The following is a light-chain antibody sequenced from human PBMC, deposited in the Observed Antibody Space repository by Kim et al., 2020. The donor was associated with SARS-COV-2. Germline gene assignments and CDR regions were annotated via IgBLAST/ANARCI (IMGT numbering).Light chain of an antibody. V-gene: IGLV3-1*01. CDR2: EDS. J-gene: IGLJ2*01. CDR3: QAWDSSTEGV. Sequence: SYVLTQPPSVSVSPRQTVNITCSGDKLGSKYTSWYQQKPGQSPVVVIYEDSKRPSGIPERFSGSNSGNTATLTISGTQAMDEADYYCQAWDSSTEGVFGGGTQLTVL. CDR1: KLGSKY.